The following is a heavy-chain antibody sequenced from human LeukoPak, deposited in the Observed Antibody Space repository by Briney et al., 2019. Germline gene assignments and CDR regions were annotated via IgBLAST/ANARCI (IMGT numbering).Heavy chain of an antibody. J-gene: IGHJ4*02. D-gene: IGHD3-10*01. CDR2: ISGSGGST. V-gene: IGHV3-23*01. CDR3: AKVWAAMVRGAIDY. Sequence: GGSLRLSCAASGFTFSSYAMSWVRQAPGKGLEWVSAISGSGGSTYYADSVKGRFTISRDNSKNTLYLQMNSLRAEDTAVYYCAKVWAAMVRGAIDYWGRGTLVTVSS. CDR1: GFTFSSYA.